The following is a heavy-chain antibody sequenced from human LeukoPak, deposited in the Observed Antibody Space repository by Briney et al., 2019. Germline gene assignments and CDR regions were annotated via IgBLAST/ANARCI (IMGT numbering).Heavy chain of an antibody. CDR2: IYYSGST. D-gene: IGHD3-10*01. J-gene: IGHJ4*02. Sequence: SETLSLTCTVSGGSISSYYWSWIRQPPGKGLEWIGYIYYSGSTNYNPSLKSRATISVDTSKNQFSLKLSSVTAADTAVYYCARGRDFYYGSGSPYFDYWGQGTLVTVSS. CDR3: ARGRDFYYGSGSPYFDY. CDR1: GGSISSYY. V-gene: IGHV4-59*01.